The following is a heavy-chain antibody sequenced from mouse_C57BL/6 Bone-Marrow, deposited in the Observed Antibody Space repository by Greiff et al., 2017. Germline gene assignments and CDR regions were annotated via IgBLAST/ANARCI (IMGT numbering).Heavy chain of an antibody. D-gene: IGHD2-4*01. CDR1: GFTFSDYG. CDR2: ISSGSSTI. V-gene: IGHV5-17*01. CDR3: ARTITTRYYAMDY. J-gene: IGHJ4*01. Sequence: EVHLVESGGGLVKPGGSLKLSCAASGFTFSDYGMHWVRQAPEKGLEWVAYISSGSSTIYYADTVKGRFTISRDNAKNTLFLQMTSLRSEDTAMYYCARTITTRYYAMDYWGQGTSVTVSS.